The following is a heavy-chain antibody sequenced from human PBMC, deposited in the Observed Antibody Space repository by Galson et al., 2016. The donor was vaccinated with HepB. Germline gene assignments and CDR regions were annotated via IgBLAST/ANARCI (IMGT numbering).Heavy chain of an antibody. CDR2: INGGGTTV. V-gene: IGHV3-48*03. J-gene: IGHJ5*02. CDR3: AGCVTFSQCSWFRP. D-gene: IGHD2-21*02. Sequence: SLRLSCAASGSTFSIYEMDWVRQAPGKGLEWVSYINGGGTTVYYADSVKGRFTISRDNTKNSLFLQMTGLRVDHTAVYYCAGCVTFSQCSWFRPWGHGTLVSVSS. CDR1: GSTFSIYE.